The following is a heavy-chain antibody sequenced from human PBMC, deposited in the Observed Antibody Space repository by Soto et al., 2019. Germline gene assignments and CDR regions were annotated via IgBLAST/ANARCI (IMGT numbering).Heavy chain of an antibody. CDR2: TYYRSQWYS. V-gene: IGHV6-1*01. D-gene: IGHD6-13*01. J-gene: IGHJ4*02. Sequence: SQTLSLTCAISGDSVSSNSAAWNWIRQSPSGGLEWLGKTYYRSQWYSDYAGSVRGRITINPDTSKNQFYLQLNSVTPEDTAVYYCARYTTTWCLDYWGQGTLVTVSS. CDR1: GDSVSSNSAA. CDR3: ARYTTTWCLDY.